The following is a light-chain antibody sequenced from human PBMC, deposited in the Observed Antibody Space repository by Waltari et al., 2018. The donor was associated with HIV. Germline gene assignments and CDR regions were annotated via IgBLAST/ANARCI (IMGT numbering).Light chain of an antibody. CDR2: EVT. CDR3: ASYGGTNNFV. Sequence: HSALTQPASVSGSPGQSVTITCTGSAVGNNNLVSWYQQAPGKPPRLMIFEVTQRPSVVSDRFSGSKSSNTAFLTISGLQAEDEADYYCASYGGTNNFVFGGGTRVTVL. J-gene: IGLJ2*01. CDR1: AVGNNNL. V-gene: IGLV2-23*02.